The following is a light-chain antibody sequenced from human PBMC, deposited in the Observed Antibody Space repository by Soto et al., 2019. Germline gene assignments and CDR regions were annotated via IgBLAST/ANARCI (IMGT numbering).Light chain of an antibody. J-gene: IGLJ2*01. CDR3: SSYTSSSTVV. Sequence: QSALTQPASVSGSPGQSITISCTGTSSDVGGHKYVSWYQQHPGKAPKLMVYDVTNRPSGVSYRFSGSKSGNTASLTISGLQAEDEADYYCSSYTSSSTVVFGGGTKLTVL. CDR2: DVT. CDR1: SSDVGGHKY. V-gene: IGLV2-14*03.